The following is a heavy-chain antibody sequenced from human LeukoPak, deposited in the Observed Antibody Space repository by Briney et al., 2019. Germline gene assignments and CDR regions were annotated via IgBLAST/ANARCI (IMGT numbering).Heavy chain of an antibody. J-gene: IGHJ3*02. D-gene: IGHD3-22*01. V-gene: IGHV4-39*07. CDR1: GGSISSSSYY. Sequence: SETLSLTCTVSGGSISSSSYYWGWIRQPPGKGLEWIGSIYYSGSTYYNPSLKSRVTISVDTSKNQFSLKLSSVTAADTAVYYCAREGSSYDSSTNDAFDIWGQGTMVTVSS. CDR2: IYYSGST. CDR3: AREGSSYDSSTNDAFDI.